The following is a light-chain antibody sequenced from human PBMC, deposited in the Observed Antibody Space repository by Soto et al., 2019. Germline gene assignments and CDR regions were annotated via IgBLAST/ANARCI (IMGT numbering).Light chain of an antibody. CDR2: DVS. J-gene: IGLJ1*01. V-gene: IGLV2-14*01. CDR1: RSDVGGYNY. Sequence: QSVLNRPASVSGSPGQSITISCTGTRSDVGGYNYVSWYQQHPGKAPKLMIYDVSNRPSGVSNRFSGSKSGNTASLTISGLQAEDEADYYCSSYTSSSTLLYDSGTGTKVT. CDR3: SSYTSSSTLLYD.